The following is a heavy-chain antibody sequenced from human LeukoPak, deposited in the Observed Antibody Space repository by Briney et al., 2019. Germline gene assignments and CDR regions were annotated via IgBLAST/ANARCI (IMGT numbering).Heavy chain of an antibody. D-gene: IGHD1-20*01. Sequence: SVKVSCKASGGTLSSYAISWVRQAPGQGLEWMGGIIPIFGTANYAQKFQGRVTITTDESTSTAYMELSSLRSEDTAVYYCARAGITGKGGTSDAFDIWGQGTMVTVSS. CDR1: GGTLSSYA. J-gene: IGHJ3*02. CDR3: ARAGITGKGGTSDAFDI. V-gene: IGHV1-69*05. CDR2: IIPIFGTA.